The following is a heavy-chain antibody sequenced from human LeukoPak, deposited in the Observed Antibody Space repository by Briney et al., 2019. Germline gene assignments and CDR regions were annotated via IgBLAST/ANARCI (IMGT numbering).Heavy chain of an antibody. CDR3: ARTRYSSSPDY. CDR1: GFTFSNYW. J-gene: IGHJ4*02. D-gene: IGHD6-13*01. CDR2: IKQDGSEN. V-gene: IGHV3-7*05. Sequence: GESLRLSCAASGFTFSNYWMIWVRQAPGKGLEWVGNIKQDGSENRYAASVRGRFSISRDNAQTSLYLQLNSLRAEDTAVYYCARTRYSSSPDYWGQGTLVTVSS.